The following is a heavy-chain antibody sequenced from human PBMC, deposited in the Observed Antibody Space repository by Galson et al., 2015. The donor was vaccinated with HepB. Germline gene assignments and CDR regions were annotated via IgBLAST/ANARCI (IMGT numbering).Heavy chain of an antibody. D-gene: IGHD3-22*01. V-gene: IGHV5-51*03. CDR2: IYPGDSDT. Sequence: QSGAEVKKPGESLKISCKGSGYSFTSYWIGWVRQMPGKGLEWMGIIYPGDSDTRYSPSFQGQVTISADKSISTAYLQWSSLKASDTAMYYCARPPDYYDSSGHDYYFDYWGQGTLVTVSS. CDR1: GYSFTSYW. J-gene: IGHJ4*02. CDR3: ARPPDYYDSSGHDYYFDY.